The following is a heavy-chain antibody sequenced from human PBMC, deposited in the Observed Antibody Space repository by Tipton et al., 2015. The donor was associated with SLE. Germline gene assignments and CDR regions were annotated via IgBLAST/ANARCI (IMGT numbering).Heavy chain of an antibody. J-gene: IGHJ4*02. CDR1: GFFFDDYT. V-gene: IGHV3-23*03. D-gene: IGHD3-3*01. CDR3: AKASRGQYESWSGHFDE. CDR2: IYSGGNT. Sequence: GSLRLSCAASGFFFDDYTMHWVRQAPGKGLEWVSIIYSGGNTYYVESVEGRFTISRDNSDNTLYVRMNNLRVEDTAIYYCAKASRGQYESWSGHFDEWGRGTLVTVSS.